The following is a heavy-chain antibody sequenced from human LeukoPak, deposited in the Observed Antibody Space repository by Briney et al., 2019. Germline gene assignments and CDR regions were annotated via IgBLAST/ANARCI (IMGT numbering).Heavy chain of an antibody. CDR3: SVVVPAAIHAAHHMSGAFDI. Sequence: SGPTLVNPTQTLTLTCTFSGFSLSTSGVGVGWIRQPPGKALEWLALIYWNDDKRYSPSLKSRLTITKDTSKNQVVLTMTNVDPVDTATYYCSVVVPAAIHAAHHMSGAFDIWGQGTMVTVSS. D-gene: IGHD2-2*01. CDR1: GFSLSTSGVG. V-gene: IGHV2-5*01. CDR2: IYWNDDK. J-gene: IGHJ3*02.